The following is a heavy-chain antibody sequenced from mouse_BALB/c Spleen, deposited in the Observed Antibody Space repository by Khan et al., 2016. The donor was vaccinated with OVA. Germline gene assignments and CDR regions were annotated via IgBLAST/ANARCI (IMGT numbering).Heavy chain of an antibody. V-gene: IGHV3-1*02. J-gene: IGHJ2*01. CDR1: GYSITSGYS. CDR3: VRWDY. CDR2: IDYSGTT. Sequence: EVQLLESGPDLLKPSQSLSLTCTVTGYSITSGYSWHWIRQFPGHKLEWMGYIDYSGTTNYNPSLKSRISITRAISKNQFFLQLNSVTTEDTATFNCVRWDYWGQGTTLTVSS.